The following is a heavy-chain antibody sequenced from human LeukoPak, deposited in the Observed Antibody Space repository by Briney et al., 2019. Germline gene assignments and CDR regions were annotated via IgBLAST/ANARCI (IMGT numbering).Heavy chain of an antibody. Sequence: SVKVSCKASGGTFSSYAISWVRQAPGQGLEWMGRIIPILGIANYAQKFQERVTITRDMSTSTAYMELSSLRFEDTAVYYCAADRAGSYLRFVYWGQGTPVTVSS. CDR1: GGTFSSYA. V-gene: IGHV1-69*04. D-gene: IGHD3-10*01. CDR3: AADRAGSYLRFVY. J-gene: IGHJ4*02. CDR2: IIPILGIA.